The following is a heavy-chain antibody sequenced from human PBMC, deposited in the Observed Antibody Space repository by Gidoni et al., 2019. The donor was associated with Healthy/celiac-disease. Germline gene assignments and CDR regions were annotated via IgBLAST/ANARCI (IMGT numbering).Heavy chain of an antibody. J-gene: IGHJ6*03. CDR2: INHSGST. CDR3: ARVCGDYYYYYMDV. V-gene: IGHV4-34*01. CDR1: GGSFSGYY. D-gene: IGHD2-21*01. Sequence: QVQLQQWGAGLLKPSETLSLTCAVYGGSFSGYYWSWIRQPPGKGLEWIGEINHSGSTNYNPSLKSRVTISVDTPKNQFSLKLSSVTAADTAVYYCARVCGDYYYYYMDVWGKGTTVTVSS.